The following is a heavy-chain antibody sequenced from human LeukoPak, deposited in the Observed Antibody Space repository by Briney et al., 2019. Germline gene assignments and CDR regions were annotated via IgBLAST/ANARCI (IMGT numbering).Heavy chain of an antibody. Sequence: NSSETLSLTCTVSGGSISSSSYYWGWIRQPPGKGLEWIGSIYYSGSTYYNPSLKSRVTISVDTSKNQFSLKLSSVTAADTAVYYCARAKPEHLPYYDSSGPPHYMDVWGKGTTVTVSS. J-gene: IGHJ6*03. CDR3: ARAKPEHLPYYDSSGPPHYMDV. V-gene: IGHV4-39*07. CDR1: GGSISSSSYY. CDR2: IYYSGST. D-gene: IGHD3-22*01.